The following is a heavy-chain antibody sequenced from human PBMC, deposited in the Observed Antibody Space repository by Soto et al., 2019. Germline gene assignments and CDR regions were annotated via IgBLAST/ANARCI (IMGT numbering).Heavy chain of an antibody. CDR3: ALDDYYYYYMDV. CDR1: GFTFSSYA. J-gene: IGHJ6*03. V-gene: IGHV3-23*01. CDR2: ISGSGGST. Sequence: GGSLRLSCAASGFTFSSYAMSWVRQAPGKGLEWVSAISGSGGSTYYADSVKGRFTISRDNSKNTLYLQMNSLRAEDTAVYYCALDDYYYYYMDVWGKGTTVTVSS.